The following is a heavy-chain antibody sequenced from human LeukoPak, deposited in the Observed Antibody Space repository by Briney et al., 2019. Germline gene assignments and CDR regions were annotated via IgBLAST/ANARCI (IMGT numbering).Heavy chain of an antibody. Sequence: SETLSLTCTVSGGSLSSSSYYWDWIRQPPGKGLEWIGNVYYSGSTFYNPSLTSRVTISVDTSRKQFSLQLSSVTAADTAVYYCARQGYSYGYIDYWGQGTLATVSS. CDR1: GGSLSSSSYY. V-gene: IGHV4-39*01. J-gene: IGHJ4*02. D-gene: IGHD5-18*01. CDR2: VYYSGST. CDR3: ARQGYSYGYIDY.